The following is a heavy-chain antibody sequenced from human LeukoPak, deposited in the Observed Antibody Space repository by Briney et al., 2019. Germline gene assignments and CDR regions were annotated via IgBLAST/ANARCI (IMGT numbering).Heavy chain of an antibody. D-gene: IGHD3-3*01. CDR1: GGTFSSYA. J-gene: IGHJ6*03. Sequence: ASVKVSCKASGGTFSSYAISWVRQAPGQGLEWMGGVIPIFGTANYAQKFQGRVTITADGSTSTAYMELSSLRSEDTAVYYRARDRGGDFWSGSHYYYYYMDVWGKGTTVTVSS. CDR2: VIPIFGTA. V-gene: IGHV1-69*01. CDR3: ARDRGGDFWSGSHYYYYYMDV.